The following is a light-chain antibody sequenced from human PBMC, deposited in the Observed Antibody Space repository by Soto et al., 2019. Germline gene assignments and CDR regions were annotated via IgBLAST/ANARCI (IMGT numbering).Light chain of an antibody. Sequence: ELTQPPSVSAAPGQTARITCGGDDIGSKSVHWYQQKPGQAPVLVVYEDRARPSGIPERFSGSNSGNTATLTISRVEDGDEADYYCQVWDSSNYHYVFGSGTKVTVL. CDR1: DIGSKS. V-gene: IGLV3-21*02. J-gene: IGLJ1*01. CDR2: EDR. CDR3: QVWDSSNYHYV.